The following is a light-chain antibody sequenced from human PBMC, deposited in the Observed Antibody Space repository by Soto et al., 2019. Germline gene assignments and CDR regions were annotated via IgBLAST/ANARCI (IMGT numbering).Light chain of an antibody. Sequence: EVVVTQSPDTVSFPPWERSTLAFMASQSISSYLAWYQQKPGQAPRLLIHGASTRATGFPARFSGSGSGTDFTLTISRLEPEDFAVYYCQQYDSSPKTFGQGTKVDIK. CDR3: QQYDSSPKT. J-gene: IGKJ1*01. V-gene: IGKV3-20*01. CDR2: GAS. CDR1: QSISSY.